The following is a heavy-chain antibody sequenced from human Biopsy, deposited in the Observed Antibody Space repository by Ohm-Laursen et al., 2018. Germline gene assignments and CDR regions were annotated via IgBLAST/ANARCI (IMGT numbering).Heavy chain of an antibody. J-gene: IGHJ4*02. D-gene: IGHD3-3*01. CDR3: AADADGYYTEFDY. CDR2: IVPILGHL. CDR1: GGPSTNYA. V-gene: IGHV1-69*04. Sequence: ASVKVSCKASGGPSTNYAFSWVRQAPGQGLEWVGRIVPILGHLNYAQRFQGRVSITADKSTSYAYMELSRLTSGDTAVYYCAADADGYYTEFDYWGPGTLVTVSS.